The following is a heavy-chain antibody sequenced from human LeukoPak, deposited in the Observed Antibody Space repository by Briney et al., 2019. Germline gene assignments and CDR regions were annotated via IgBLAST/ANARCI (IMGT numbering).Heavy chain of an antibody. CDR1: EFSISNSA. CDR2: IIASSGST. CDR3: AKGAYDYIEMGYFDY. Sequence: GGSLRLSCAASEFSISNSAMSWVRQAPGKGLKWVSLIIASSGSTFYADSVKGRFTISRGISRNTLYLQMNSLRAEDTAVYYCAKGAYDYIEMGYFDYWGQGTLVTVSS. J-gene: IGHJ4*02. D-gene: IGHD5-12*01. V-gene: IGHV3-23*01.